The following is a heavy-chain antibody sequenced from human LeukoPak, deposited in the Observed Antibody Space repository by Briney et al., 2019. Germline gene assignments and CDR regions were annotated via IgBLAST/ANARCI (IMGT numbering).Heavy chain of an antibody. CDR2: IIPIFGTA. CDR3: ARGVARVTTYFDY. J-gene: IGHJ4*02. V-gene: IGHV1-69*05. D-gene: IGHD4-17*01. CDR1: GGTFSSYA. Sequence: ASVKVSCKASGGTFSSYAISWVRQAPGQGLEWMGRIIPIFGTANYAQKFQGRVTITTDESTSTAYMELNSLRSEDTAVYYCARGVARVTTYFDYWGQGTLVTVSS.